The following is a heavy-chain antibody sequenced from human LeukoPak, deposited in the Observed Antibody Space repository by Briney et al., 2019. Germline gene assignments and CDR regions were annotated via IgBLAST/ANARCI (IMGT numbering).Heavy chain of an antibody. Sequence: ASVKVSCKASGYTFTGYYMHWVRQAPGQGLEWMGWINPNSGGTNYAQKFQGRVTMTRDTSISTAYMELSRLRSDDTAVYNCARSDSIVVVPAANWFDPWGQGTLVTVSS. D-gene: IGHD2-2*01. V-gene: IGHV1-2*02. CDR3: ARSDSIVVVPAANWFDP. CDR1: GYTFTGYY. CDR2: INPNSGGT. J-gene: IGHJ5*02.